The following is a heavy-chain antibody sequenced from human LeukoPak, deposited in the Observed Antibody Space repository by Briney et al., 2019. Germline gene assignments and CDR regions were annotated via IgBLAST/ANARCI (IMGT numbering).Heavy chain of an antibody. V-gene: IGHV1-8*01. CDR3: ARGANSYCSSTSCSPAGNWFDP. D-gene: IGHD2-2*01. CDR1: GYTFTRYD. Sequence: ASVTVSCMASGYTFTRYDLNWVRQAAGQGLEWMGWMNPNSGNTGYEQKFQGRGTMTRNTSISTAYMELSSLRSEDTAVYYCARGANSYCSSTSCSPAGNWFDPWGQGTLVTVSS. CDR2: MNPNSGNT. J-gene: IGHJ5*02.